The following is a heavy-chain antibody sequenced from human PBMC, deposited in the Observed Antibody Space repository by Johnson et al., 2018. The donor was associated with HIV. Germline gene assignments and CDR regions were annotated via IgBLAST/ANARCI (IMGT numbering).Heavy chain of an antibody. V-gene: IGHV3-11*01. J-gene: IGHJ3*02. Sequence: QVQLVESGGGLVKPGGSLRLSCAASGFSFSDHYMAWIRQAPGQGLEWVSYISSSGSNIYYAESLKGRVTVSRDNAKNSLYLQMNSLGAEDTALYYCAKDMKGANGAFDIWGQGTMVTVSS. CDR2: ISSSGSNI. CDR3: AKDMKGANGAFDI. D-gene: IGHD1-26*01. CDR1: GFSFSDHY.